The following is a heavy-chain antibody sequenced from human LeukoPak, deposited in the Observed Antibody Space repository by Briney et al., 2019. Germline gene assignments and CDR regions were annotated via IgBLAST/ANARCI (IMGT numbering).Heavy chain of an antibody. V-gene: IGHV3-21*01. CDR3: AGGVDYYFDY. Sequence: PGGSLRLSCAASGFTFSSYSMNWVRQAPGKGLEWVSSISHSSGYIYYADSVKGRFTISRDNAKNSLYLQMNSLRAEDTAVYYCAGGVDYYFDYWGQGTLVTVSS. CDR2: ISHSSGYI. CDR1: GFTFSSYS. J-gene: IGHJ4*02.